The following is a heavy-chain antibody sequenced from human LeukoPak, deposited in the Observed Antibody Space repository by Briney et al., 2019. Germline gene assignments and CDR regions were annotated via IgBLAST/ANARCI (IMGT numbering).Heavy chain of an antibody. Sequence: GRSLRLSCAASGFIVSNNYMNWVPQAPGKGLEWGSIIYSGGGTYYADAVKGRFTISRDNSKNNLYLQMNSLRADDTAVYYCARGCYYERSGYCPFDYWGPGTLVTVSS. CDR1: GFIVSNNY. CDR2: IYSGGGT. J-gene: IGHJ4*02. D-gene: IGHD3-22*01. CDR3: ARGCYYERSGYCPFDY. V-gene: IGHV3-53*01.